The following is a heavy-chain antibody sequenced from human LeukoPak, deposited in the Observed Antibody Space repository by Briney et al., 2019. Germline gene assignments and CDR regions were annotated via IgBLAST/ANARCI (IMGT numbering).Heavy chain of an antibody. CDR2: IYYSGST. J-gene: IGHJ4*02. CDR3: ASKTRGRYYDSSGYFY. V-gene: IGHV4-39*01. CDR1: GGSISSSSYY. D-gene: IGHD3-22*01. Sequence: PSETLSLTCTVSGGSISSSSYYWGWIRQPPGKGLEWIGSIYYSGSTYYNPSLKSRVTISVDTSKNQFSLKLSSVTAADTAVYYCASKTRGRYYDSSGYFYWGQGTLVTVSS.